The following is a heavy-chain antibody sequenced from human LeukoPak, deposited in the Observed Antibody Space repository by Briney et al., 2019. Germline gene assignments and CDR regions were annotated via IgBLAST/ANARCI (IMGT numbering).Heavy chain of an antibody. J-gene: IGHJ4*02. Sequence: PSETLSLTCTVSGGSISSHNYYWGWIRQPPGKGLEWIGSIYYSGSTYYNPSLKSRVTISVDTSKNQFSLKLSSVTAADTAVYYCARHPVAGKVWRYWGQGTLVTVSS. V-gene: IGHV4-39*01. CDR2: IYYSGST. CDR3: ARHPVAGKVWRY. D-gene: IGHD6-19*01. CDR1: GGSISSHNYY.